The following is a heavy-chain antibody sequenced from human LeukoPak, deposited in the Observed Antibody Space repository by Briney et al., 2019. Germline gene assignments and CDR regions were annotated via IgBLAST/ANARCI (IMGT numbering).Heavy chain of an antibody. CDR2: IYYSGST. CDR1: GGSISSGGYY. V-gene: IGHV4-31*03. CDR3: ARADRGLPAAPNENWFDP. J-gene: IGHJ5*02. D-gene: IGHD2-2*01. Sequence: SQTLSLTCTVSGGSISSGGYYWSWIRQHPGKGLEWIGYIYYSGSTYYNPSLKSRVTISVDTSKNQFSLKLSSVTAADTAVYYCARADRGLPAAPNENWFDPWGQGTLVTVSS.